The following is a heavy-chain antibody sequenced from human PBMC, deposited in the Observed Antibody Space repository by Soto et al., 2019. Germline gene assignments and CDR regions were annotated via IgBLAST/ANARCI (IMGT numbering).Heavy chain of an antibody. CDR2: IYPGDSDT. J-gene: IGHJ3*01. CDR1: GYSFDGYW. Sequence: PGESLKISCKGSGYSFDGYWIGWVRQMPGKGLDWMGVIYPGDSDTRYSPSFHGQVTISADKSISTAYLQWSSLKASDTAMYFCARLPGVRGVFDGFNVWGQGTMVTASS. V-gene: IGHV5-51*01. CDR3: ARLPGVRGVFDGFNV. D-gene: IGHD3-10*01.